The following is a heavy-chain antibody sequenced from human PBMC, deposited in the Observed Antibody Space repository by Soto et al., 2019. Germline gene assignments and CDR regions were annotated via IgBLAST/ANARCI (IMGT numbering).Heavy chain of an antibody. CDR1: GGSISSGDYY. V-gene: IGHV4-30-4*01. D-gene: IGHD4-17*01. J-gene: IGHJ4*02. Sequence: QVQLQESGPGLVKPSQTLSLTCTVSGGSISSGDYYWSWIRQPPGKGLEWIGYIYYSGSTYYNPSLKSRXXRXVXKSKNQFSLKLSSVTAADTAVYYCARDYGGNTELDYWGQGTLVTVSS. CDR3: ARDYGGNTELDY. CDR2: IYYSGST.